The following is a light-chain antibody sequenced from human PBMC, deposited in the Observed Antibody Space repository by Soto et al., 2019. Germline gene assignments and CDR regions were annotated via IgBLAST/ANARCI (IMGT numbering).Light chain of an antibody. J-gene: IGKJ4*01. CDR3: QQYGSSPLT. CDR1: QSVSSNY. V-gene: IGKV3-20*01. CDR2: GGS. Sequence: ETVLTQSPGTLSLSPGERATLSCRASQSVSSNYLAWYQQKPGQAPSLLIYGGSTRATGVPDGFGGSGSGTLFTLTISRLEPEDFAVYYCQQYGSSPLTFGGGTKVDIK.